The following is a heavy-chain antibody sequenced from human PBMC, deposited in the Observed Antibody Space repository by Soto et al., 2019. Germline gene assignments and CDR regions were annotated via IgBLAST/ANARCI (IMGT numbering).Heavy chain of an antibody. CDR1: GVSISSGNW. V-gene: IGHV4-4*01. J-gene: IGHJ4*02. CDR2: IFHDGTA. D-gene: IGHD6-6*01. Sequence: SETLSLTCAVSGVSISSGNWWTWVRQSPQRGLEYIGEIFHDGTANYYPSFDRRVAISVDTSKNQFSLKLTSLTAADPAIYCFARLVYDTRLNYMYFNFWGKVTMVTVSS. CDR3: ARLVYDTRLNYMYFNF.